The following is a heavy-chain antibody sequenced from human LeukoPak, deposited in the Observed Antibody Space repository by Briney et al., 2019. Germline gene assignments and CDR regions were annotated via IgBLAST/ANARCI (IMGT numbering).Heavy chain of an antibody. V-gene: IGHV3-21*01. J-gene: IGHJ4*02. CDR1: RFTFSIYG. CDR2: ISSSISYI. CDR3: ARVGIVGATSYDY. D-gene: IGHD1-26*01. Sequence: GRSLRLSCAASRFTFSIYGMHWVRQAPGKGLEWVSSISSSISYIYYADSVKGRFTISRDNAKNSLYLQMNSLRAEDTAVYYCARVGIVGATSYDYWGQGTLVTVSS.